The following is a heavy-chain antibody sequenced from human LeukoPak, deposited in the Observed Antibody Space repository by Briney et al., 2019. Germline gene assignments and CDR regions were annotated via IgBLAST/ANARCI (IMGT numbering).Heavy chain of an antibody. CDR3: ATDGPVGGSFHY. CDR2: ISYDGSNK. V-gene: IGHV3-30*04. Sequence: GRSLRLSCAASGFTFSSYAMHWVRQAPGKGLEWVAVISYDGSNKYYADSVKGRFTISRDNSKNTLYLQMNSLRAEDTAVYYCATDGPVGGSFHYWGQGTLVTVSS. J-gene: IGHJ4*02. CDR1: GFTFSSYA. D-gene: IGHD3-16*01.